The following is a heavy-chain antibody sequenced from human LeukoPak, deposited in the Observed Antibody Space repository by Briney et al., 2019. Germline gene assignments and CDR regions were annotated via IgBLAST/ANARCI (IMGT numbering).Heavy chain of an antibody. CDR3: AKGTRRDSSGYYFENFDY. CDR1: GFTFDDYT. J-gene: IGHJ4*02. Sequence: GGSLRLSCAASGFTFDDYTMHWVRQGPGKGLEWVSLISWNGGTTHYADSVKGRFTISRDNSKNSLHLQLNSLRTEDTALYYCAKGTRRDSSGYYFENFDYWGPGTLVTVSS. CDR2: ISWNGGTT. D-gene: IGHD3-22*01. V-gene: IGHV3-43*01.